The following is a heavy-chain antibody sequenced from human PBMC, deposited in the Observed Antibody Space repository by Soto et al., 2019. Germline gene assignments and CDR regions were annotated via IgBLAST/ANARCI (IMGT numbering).Heavy chain of an antibody. J-gene: IGHJ4*02. V-gene: IGHV4-31*03. D-gene: IGHD3-22*01. Sequence: PSETLSLTCTVSGGSISSDGYYWSWIRQHPGKGLEWIGYIYCSGSTYYNPSLKSRVTISVDTSKNQFSLKLSSVTAADTAVYYCARGSYYYDSSGYYYAYWGQGTLVTVSS. CDR2: IYCSGST. CDR1: GGSISSDGYY. CDR3: ARGSYYYDSSGYYYAY.